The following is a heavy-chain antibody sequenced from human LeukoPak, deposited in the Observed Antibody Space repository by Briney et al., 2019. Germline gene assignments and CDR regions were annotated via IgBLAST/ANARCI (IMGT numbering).Heavy chain of an antibody. Sequence: PSETLSLTCTVSGGSISSSSYYWGWIRQPPGKGLEWIGSIYYSGSTYYNPSLKSRVTLSVDKSKNQFSLKLSSVTAADTAVYYCASGGYYFDYWGQGTLVTVSS. D-gene: IGHD3-10*01. V-gene: IGHV4-39*01. CDR3: ASGGYYFDY. CDR1: GGSISSSSYY. CDR2: IYYSGST. J-gene: IGHJ4*02.